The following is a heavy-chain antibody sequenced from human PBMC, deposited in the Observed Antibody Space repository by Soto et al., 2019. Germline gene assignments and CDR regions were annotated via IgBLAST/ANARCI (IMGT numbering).Heavy chain of an antibody. D-gene: IGHD1-26*01. V-gene: IGHV3-30*18. CDR2: ISYDGSNK. CDR3: AYDIAATTGTFEY. Sequence: QVQLVESGGGVVQPGRSLRLSCAASGFTFSSYGMHWVRQAPGKGLEWVAVISYDGSNKYYADSVKGRFTISRDNSKNTRYLEMNSLTTEDTAVYYCAYDIAATTGTFEYWVEGTLVTVPS. J-gene: IGHJ4*02. CDR1: GFTFSSYG.